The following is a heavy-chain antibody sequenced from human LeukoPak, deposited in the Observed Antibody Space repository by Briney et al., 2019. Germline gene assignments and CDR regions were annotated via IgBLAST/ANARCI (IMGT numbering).Heavy chain of an antibody. CDR2: ISGSGGST. Sequence: GGSLRLSCAASGFTFSGYAMSWVRQAPGKGLEWVSAISGSGGSTHYADPVKGRFTISRDNSKNTLYLQMNSLRAEDTAVYYCAKGSGTAEEYWGQGTLVTVSS. CDR3: AKGSGTAEEY. J-gene: IGHJ4*02. CDR1: GFTFSGYA. V-gene: IGHV3-23*01. D-gene: IGHD6-25*01.